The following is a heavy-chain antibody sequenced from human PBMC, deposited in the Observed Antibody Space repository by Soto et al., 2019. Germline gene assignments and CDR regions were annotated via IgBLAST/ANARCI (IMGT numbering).Heavy chain of an antibody. D-gene: IGHD3-3*01. Sequence: SETLALACAVYGGSFSGYYLSWTRQRPGKGLEWIGEINHSGITNYNPSLKSRVTISVYTSKNQFSLKLSSVTAADTAVYYCARSPSDYDFWSGYYNRYYGMDVWGQGTTVTVSS. J-gene: IGHJ6*02. CDR2: INHSGIT. CDR3: ARSPSDYDFWSGYYNRYYGMDV. V-gene: IGHV4-34*01. CDR1: GGSFSGYY.